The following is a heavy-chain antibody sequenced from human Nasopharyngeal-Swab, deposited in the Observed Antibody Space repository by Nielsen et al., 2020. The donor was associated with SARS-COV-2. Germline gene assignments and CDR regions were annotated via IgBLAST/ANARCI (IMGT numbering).Heavy chain of an antibody. V-gene: IGHV4-59*13. J-gene: IGHJ3*02. CDR1: GGSISSYY. CDR2: IYYSGST. CDR3: AREGDPFDI. Sequence: SETLSLTCTVSGGSISSYYWSWIRQPPGKGLEWIGYIYYSGSTNYNPSLKRRVTISVDTSKNQFSLKLSSVTAADSAVYYCAREGDPFDIWGQGTMVTVSS.